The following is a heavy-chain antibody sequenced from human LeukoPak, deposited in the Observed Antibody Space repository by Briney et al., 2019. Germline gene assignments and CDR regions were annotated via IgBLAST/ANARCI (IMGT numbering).Heavy chain of an antibody. CDR2: IYSGGST. CDR3: ASLYSSGWYSNY. D-gene: IGHD6-19*01. J-gene: IGHJ4*02. Sequence: GGSLRLSCAASGFTVSSNYMSWVRQAPGKGLEWVSVIYSGGSTYYADSVKGRFTISRGNSKNTLYLQMNSLRAEDTAVYYCASLYSSGWYSNYWGQGTLVTVTS. V-gene: IGHV3-53*01. CDR1: GFTVSSNY.